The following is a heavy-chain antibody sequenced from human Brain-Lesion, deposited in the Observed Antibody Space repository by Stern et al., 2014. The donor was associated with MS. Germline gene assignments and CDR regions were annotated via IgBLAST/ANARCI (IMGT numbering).Heavy chain of an antibody. CDR2: VNNDGRRT. D-gene: IGHD3-10*01. Sequence: VHLVESGGGLVQPGGSLRLPCAASGFTFSNYWMHWVRQAPGKGLVWVSRVNNDGRRTSYADSVKGRFTMSRDNAKNTLYLQMNSLRVEDTAIYYCARGERWFDSWGQGTLVTVSS. J-gene: IGHJ5*01. V-gene: IGHV3-74*02. CDR3: ARGERWFDS. CDR1: GFTFSNYW.